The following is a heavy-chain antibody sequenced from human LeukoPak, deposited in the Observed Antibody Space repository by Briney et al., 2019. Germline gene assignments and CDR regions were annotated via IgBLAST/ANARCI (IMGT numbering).Heavy chain of an antibody. CDR3: ARAYRSSWYANWFDP. CDR1: GGSISNSNYY. V-gene: IGHV4-39*07. CDR2: TYYSGTT. J-gene: IGHJ5*02. Sequence: PSETLSLTCTVSGGSISNSNYYWGWIRQPPGKGLEWIGSTYYSGTTYFNPSLKSRVTISVDTSKNQFSLKLSSVTAADTAVYFCARAYRSSWYANWFDPWGQGALVTVSS. D-gene: IGHD6-13*01.